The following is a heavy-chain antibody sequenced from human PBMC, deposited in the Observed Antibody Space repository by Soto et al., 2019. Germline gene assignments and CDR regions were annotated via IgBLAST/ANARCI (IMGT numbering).Heavy chain of an antibody. V-gene: IGHV4-39*01. J-gene: IGHJ5*02. Sequence: QLQLQESGPGLVKPSESLSLTCTVSGCSISSSSYYWGWIRQPPGKGLEWIGSIYDSGSTYYIPYLKSRVTIAVDTTKNQFSLKLSSVTAADTAVYYCAGIPAAIGVGWFDPWGQGTLVTVSS. CDR1: GCSISSSSYY. CDR2: IYDSGST. D-gene: IGHD2-2*02. CDR3: AGIPAAIGVGWFDP.